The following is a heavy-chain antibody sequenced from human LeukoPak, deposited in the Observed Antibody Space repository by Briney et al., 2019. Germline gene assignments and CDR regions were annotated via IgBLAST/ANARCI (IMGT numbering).Heavy chain of an antibody. Sequence: GGSLRLSCAASGFTFSSYAMHWVRQAPGKGLEWVAVISYDGSNKYYADSVKGRFTISRDNSKNTLYLQMNSLRAEDTAVYYCARGMVRGVIKSNGMDVWGQGTTVTVSS. V-gene: IGHV3-30*14. CDR3: ARGMVRGVIKSNGMDV. J-gene: IGHJ6*02. D-gene: IGHD3-10*01. CDR1: GFTFSSYA. CDR2: ISYDGSNK.